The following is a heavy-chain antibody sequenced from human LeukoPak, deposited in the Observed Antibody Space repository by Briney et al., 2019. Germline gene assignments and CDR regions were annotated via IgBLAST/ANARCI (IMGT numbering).Heavy chain of an antibody. J-gene: IGHJ4*02. V-gene: IGHV3-23*01. CDR2: ISISGDTT. CDR3: ANEEVPNDY. D-gene: IGHD4/OR15-4a*01. CDR1: GFTFSSHA. Sequence: GGSLRLSCAVSGFTFSSHAMSWVRQAPGKGLEWVSGISISGDTTYYADVVQGQFTISRDNSKNTVYLLMDNLRVEDTAVYYCANEEVPNDYWGKGTLVSVSS.